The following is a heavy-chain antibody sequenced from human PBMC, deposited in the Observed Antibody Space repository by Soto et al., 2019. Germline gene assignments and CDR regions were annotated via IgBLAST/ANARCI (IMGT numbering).Heavy chain of an antibody. J-gene: IGHJ4*02. CDR1: GFTFSSYA. Sequence: GGSLRLSCAASGFTFSSYAMSWVRQAPGRGLEWVSALSASGGSTYYADPVKGRFTISRDNSQNTLYLQMNSLRAEDTAVYYCARGYCSVGSCQYYLDYWGQGTLVTVSS. V-gene: IGHV3-23*01. CDR2: LSASGGST. D-gene: IGHD2-15*01. CDR3: ARGYCSVGSCQYYLDY.